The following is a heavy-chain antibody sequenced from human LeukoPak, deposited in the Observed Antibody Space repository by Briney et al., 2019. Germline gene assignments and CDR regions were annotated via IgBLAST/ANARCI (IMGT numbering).Heavy chain of an antibody. D-gene: IGHD2-2*01. CDR3: AREGDVVVPATSWFDP. Sequence: ASVKVSCKASGYTFTGYYMHWVRQAPGQGLEWMGWINPNSGGTNYAQKFQGWVTMTRDMSISTAYMELSRLRSDDTAVYYCAREGDVVVPATSWFDPWGQGTLVTVSS. CDR1: GYTFTGYY. V-gene: IGHV1-2*04. CDR2: INPNSGGT. J-gene: IGHJ5*02.